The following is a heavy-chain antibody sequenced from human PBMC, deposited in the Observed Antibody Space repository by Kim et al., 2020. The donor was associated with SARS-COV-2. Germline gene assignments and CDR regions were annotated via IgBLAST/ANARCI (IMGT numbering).Heavy chain of an antibody. CDR3: ARHLAGLTGYTPFDY. V-gene: IGHV4-59*08. J-gene: IGHJ4*02. Sequence: PSLRRRVTISVDTSKNQFSLKLSSVTAADTAVYYCARHLAGLTGYTPFDYWGQGTLVTVSS. D-gene: IGHD3-9*01.